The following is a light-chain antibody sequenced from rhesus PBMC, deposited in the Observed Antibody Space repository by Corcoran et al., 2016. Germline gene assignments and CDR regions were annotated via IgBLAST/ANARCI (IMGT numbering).Light chain of an antibody. J-gene: IGKJ3*01. Sequence: QVILTQSPATLSLSPGERATLSCRASQSVSSYLAWYQQKPGQAPRPLIYGSSSRATGIPARFSGSGSGTDFTLTISSLEPEDVGVYHCYQHSSGFTFGPGTKLDIK. CDR2: GSS. CDR1: QSVSSY. V-gene: IGKV3-10*01. CDR3: YQHSSGFT.